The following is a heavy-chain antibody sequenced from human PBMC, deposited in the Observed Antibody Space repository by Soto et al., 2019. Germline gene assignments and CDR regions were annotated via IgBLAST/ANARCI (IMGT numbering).Heavy chain of an antibody. CDR1: GCSLSSGDYY. J-gene: IGHJ4*02. CDR2: IYYSGST. V-gene: IGHV4-30-4*01. D-gene: IGHD3-16*02. CDR3: ARHVVDVWGSYPTFDY. Sequence: SGTLSPTCPVSGCSLSSGDYYLGWVRPPPGKGLEWIGYIYYSGSTYYNPSLKSRVTISLDTSKNQFSLKLSSVTAADTAVYYCARHVVDVWGSYPTFDYWGQGTLVTVSS.